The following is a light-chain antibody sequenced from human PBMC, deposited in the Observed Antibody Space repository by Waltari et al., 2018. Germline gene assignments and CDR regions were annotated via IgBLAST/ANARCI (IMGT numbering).Light chain of an antibody. J-gene: IGKJ1*01. CDR1: QSVSRN. CDR3: QQYDNWPKT. V-gene: IGKV3-15*01. Sequence: DIVMTQSPATLSVSPGERATLSCRARQSVSRNLAWYQQKPGQSPRRLIYAASTRATGIPARFSGSGSGTEFTLTISSMQSEDFAVYFCQQYDNWPKTFGQGTKVEIK. CDR2: AAS.